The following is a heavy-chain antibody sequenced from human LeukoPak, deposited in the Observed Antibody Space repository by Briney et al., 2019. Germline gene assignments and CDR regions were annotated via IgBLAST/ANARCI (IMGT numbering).Heavy chain of an antibody. D-gene: IGHD6-13*01. CDR1: GFTFSNYA. J-gene: IGHJ4*02. CDR2: ISGSGGST. Sequence: PGGSLRLSCAASGFTFSNYAMNWVRQAPGKGLEWVSIISGSGGSTHYADSVKGRLAISGDNSRNTVYLQMNSLRAEDTAVYHCARGDAGIEAAGNVLNFLDYWGQGILVTVSS. CDR3: ARGDAGIEAAGNVLNFLDY. V-gene: IGHV3-23*01.